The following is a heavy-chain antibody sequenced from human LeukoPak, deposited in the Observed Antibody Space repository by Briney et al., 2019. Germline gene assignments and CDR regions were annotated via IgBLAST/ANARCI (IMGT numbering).Heavy chain of an antibody. CDR3: ASLLLRGSYSDY. CDR2: ISYDGSNK. CDR1: GFTFSSYA. J-gene: IGHJ4*02. Sequence: GRSLRLSRAASGFTFSSYAMHWVRQAPGKGLEWVAVISYDGSNKYYADSVKGRFTISRDNSKNTLYLQMNSLRAEDTAVYYCASLLLRGSYSDYWGQGTLVTVSS. D-gene: IGHD1-26*01. V-gene: IGHV3-30-3*01.